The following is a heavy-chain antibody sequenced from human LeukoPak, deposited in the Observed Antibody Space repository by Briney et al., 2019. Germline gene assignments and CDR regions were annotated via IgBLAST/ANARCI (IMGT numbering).Heavy chain of an antibody. J-gene: IGHJ3*02. CDR2: IYPGDSDT. Sequence: GESLKISCKGSGYSFTSHWIGWVRQMPGKGLEWMGIIYPGDSDTRYSPSFQGQVTISADKSISTAYLQWSSLKASDTAMYYCARFLGPFAGDYYDSSGLDAFDIWGQGTMVTVSS. V-gene: IGHV5-51*01. D-gene: IGHD3-22*01. CDR1: GYSFTSHW. CDR3: ARFLGPFAGDYYDSSGLDAFDI.